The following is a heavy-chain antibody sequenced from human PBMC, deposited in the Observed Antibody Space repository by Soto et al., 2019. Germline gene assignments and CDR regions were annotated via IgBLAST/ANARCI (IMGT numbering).Heavy chain of an antibody. J-gene: IGHJ6*02. D-gene: IGHD3-10*01. V-gene: IGHV4-59*08. CDR1: GGSISSYY. CDR3: ARQGFGPLHGLVDV. Sequence: QVQLQESGPGLVKPSETLSLSCTVSGGSISSYYWSWFRQSPGKRMEWIGYVHHSWGSSYNPSLHSRVDISPDTSKSQFSLKVTSVPATDTAVYYCARQGFGPLHGLVDVWGQGTTVTVSS. CDR2: VHHSWGS.